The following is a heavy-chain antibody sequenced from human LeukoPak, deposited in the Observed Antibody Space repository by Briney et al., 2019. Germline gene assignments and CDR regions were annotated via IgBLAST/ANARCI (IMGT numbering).Heavy chain of an antibody. Sequence: SETLSLTCTVSGGSISSSSYYWGWIRQPPGKGLEWIGSIYYSGSTYYNPSLKSRVTISVDTSKNQFSLKLSSVTAADTAVYYCARLGADYYGSGSYVGYFDYWGQGTLVTVSS. CDR2: IYYSGST. CDR1: GGSISSSSYY. J-gene: IGHJ4*02. D-gene: IGHD3-10*01. CDR3: ARLGADYYGSGSYVGYFDY. V-gene: IGHV4-39*07.